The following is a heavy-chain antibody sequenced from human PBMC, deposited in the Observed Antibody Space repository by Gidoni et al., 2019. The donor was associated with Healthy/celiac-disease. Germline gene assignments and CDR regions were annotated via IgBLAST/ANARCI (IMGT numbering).Heavy chain of an antibody. J-gene: IGHJ4*02. CDR3: ARSGIAVAGNDY. CDR1: GFPFSSSA. V-gene: IGHV3-23*01. CDR2: IIGSGGST. D-gene: IGHD6-19*01. Sequence: EVQLLESRGGLVQTGGSLRLACAAYGFPFSSSALSWVRQAPGKGLEWVSAIIGSGGSTYYADSVKGRFTISRDNSKNTLYLQMNSLRAEDTAVYYCARSGIAVAGNDYWGQGTLVTVSS.